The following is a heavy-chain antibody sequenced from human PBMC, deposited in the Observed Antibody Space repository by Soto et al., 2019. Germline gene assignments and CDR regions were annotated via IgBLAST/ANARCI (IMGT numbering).Heavy chain of an antibody. V-gene: IGHV1-69*12. CDR3: AVGSVHLVQPGMNPFHP. J-gene: IGHJ5*02. CDR2: IIPIFGTA. Sequence: QVQLVQSGAEVKKPGSSVKVSCKASGGTFSNYAISWVRQAPGQGLEWMGGIIPIFGTANYAQKFQGRVTIPAHEPPRTSYMELSSLRSEDTAISYCAVGSVHLVQPGMNPFHPWGQGTLVTFSS. CDR1: GGTFSNYA. D-gene: IGHD5-12*01.